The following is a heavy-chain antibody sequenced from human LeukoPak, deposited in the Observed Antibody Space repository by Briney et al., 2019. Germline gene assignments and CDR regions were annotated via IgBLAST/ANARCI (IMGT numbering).Heavy chain of an antibody. Sequence: PETLSLTCAVSGFSISSGYFWGWIRRPPGKGLEWIGTIHLPESTYYNPSLNSRLTISIDTSKNHFSLKLSSVTAADTALYYCARGRGRQVGTRWHPDTHHDYWGQGILVTVSS. J-gene: IGHJ4*02. V-gene: IGHV4-38-2*01. CDR2: IHLPEST. CDR1: GFSISSGYF. CDR3: ARGRGRQVGTRWHPDTHHDY. D-gene: IGHD6-13*01.